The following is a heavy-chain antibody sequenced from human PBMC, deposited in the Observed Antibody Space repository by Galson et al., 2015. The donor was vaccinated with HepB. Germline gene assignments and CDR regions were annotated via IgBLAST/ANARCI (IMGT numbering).Heavy chain of an antibody. CDR1: GFTVSSNY. CDR2: IYSGGST. J-gene: IGHJ3*02. V-gene: IGHV3-66*01. CDR3: ARVSLIGIAVAGNAFDI. Sequence: SLRLSCAASGFTVSSNYMSWVRQAPGKGLEWVSVIYSGGSTYYADSVKGRFTISRDNSKNTLYLQMNSLRAEDTAVYYCARVSLIGIAVAGNAFDIWGQGTMVTVSS. D-gene: IGHD6-19*01.